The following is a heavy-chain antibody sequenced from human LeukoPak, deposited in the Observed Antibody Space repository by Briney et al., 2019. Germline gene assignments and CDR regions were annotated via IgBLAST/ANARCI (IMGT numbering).Heavy chain of an antibody. J-gene: IGHJ4*02. Sequence: PGGSLRLSCSASGFTFSSYAMHWVRQAPGKGLEWVAIISYDGNDKYYTDSVKGRFTISRDKSKSTLYLQMNSLRAEDTAVYYCAKDRDTAMGLWGQGTLVTVSS. CDR2: ISYDGNDK. D-gene: IGHD5-18*01. V-gene: IGHV3-30-3*01. CDR1: GFTFSSYA. CDR3: AKDRDTAMGL.